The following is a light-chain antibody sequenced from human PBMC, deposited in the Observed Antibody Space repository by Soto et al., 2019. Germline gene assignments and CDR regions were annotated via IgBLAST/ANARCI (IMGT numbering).Light chain of an antibody. CDR1: QSVYSNF. CDR2: GAS. V-gene: IGKV3-20*01. CDR3: QQYGSSPLT. Sequence: EIVLTQSPGTLSLSPGERATLSCRASQSVYSNFLAWYQQKPGQAPGLLIYGASSRATGIPNRFSGSGSGTDFTLTISRLEPEDVAVYYCQQYGSSPLTFGGGTQVEIK. J-gene: IGKJ4*01.